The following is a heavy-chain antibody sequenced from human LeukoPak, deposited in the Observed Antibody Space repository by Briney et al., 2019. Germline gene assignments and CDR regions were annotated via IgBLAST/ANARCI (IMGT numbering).Heavy chain of an antibody. CDR3: ARQIYGDLYYFDY. CDR1: GGSISSGDYY. V-gene: IGHV4-30-4*01. J-gene: IGHJ4*02. CDR2: IYYSGSS. Sequence: RSSQTLSLTCTVSGGSISSGDYYWSWIRQPPGKGLECIGYIYYSGSSYYIPSLKIRVTMSVDTSKNQFSLRLSSVTAADTAVYYCARQIYGDLYYFDYWGQGTLVTVSS. D-gene: IGHD4-17*01.